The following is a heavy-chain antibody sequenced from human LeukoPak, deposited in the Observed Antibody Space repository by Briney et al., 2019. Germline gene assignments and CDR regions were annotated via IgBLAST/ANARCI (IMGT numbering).Heavy chain of an antibody. CDR3: ARDFHRRLYDSSGYYLY. CDR2: ISSSSSTI. Sequence: GGSLRLSCAASGFTFSSYSMNWVRQAPGKGLECVSYISSSSSTIYYADSVKGRFTISRDNAKNSLYLQMNSLRAEDTAVYYCARDFHRRLYDSSGYYLYWGQGTLVTVSS. V-gene: IGHV3-48*01. D-gene: IGHD3-22*01. CDR1: GFTFSSYS. J-gene: IGHJ4*02.